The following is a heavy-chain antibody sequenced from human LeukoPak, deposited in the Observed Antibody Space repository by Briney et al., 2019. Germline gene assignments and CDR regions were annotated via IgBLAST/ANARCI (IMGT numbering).Heavy chain of an antibody. CDR2: ICANDGNT. J-gene: IGHJ4*02. CDR3: AKGSGSSCYSPCDY. D-gene: IGHD2-15*01. V-gene: IGHV3-23*01. CDR1: GLTFRNYA. Sequence: GGSLRLSCAASGLTFRNYAMSWVRQAPGKGLEWVSVICANDGNTYYADAVKGRFTISRDNSKDTLYLQMDSLRAEDTAVYYCAKGSGSSCYSPCDYWGQGTLVTVSS.